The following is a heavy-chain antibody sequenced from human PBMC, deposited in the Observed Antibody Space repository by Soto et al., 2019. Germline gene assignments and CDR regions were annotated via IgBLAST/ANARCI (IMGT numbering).Heavy chain of an antibody. CDR3: ARPSDVVAFTGEAFDI. CDR1: GYTFTSYG. CDR2: ISAYNGNT. J-gene: IGHJ3*02. Sequence: GASVKVSCKASGYTFTSYGISWVRQAPGQGLEWMGWISAYNGNTNYAQKLQGRVTMTTDTSTSTAYMELSSLRSEDTAVYYCARPSDVVAFTGEAFDIWGQGTMVTVSS. V-gene: IGHV1-18*01. D-gene: IGHD2-15*01.